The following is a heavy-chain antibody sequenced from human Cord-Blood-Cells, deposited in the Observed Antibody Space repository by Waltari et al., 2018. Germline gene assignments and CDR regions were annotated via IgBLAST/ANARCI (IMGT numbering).Heavy chain of an antibody. Sequence: QTTLKESGPTLVNPTQTLTMTCTFPGFSLSSCGVGVGWMRRPPGMPLDWLALIYWNDDKLYRPSRRMRLAITQDNSNKRVRLTMTTMDTEDTATYYCAHGSTYYYDSSGYYYDYWSQGTRVRVSS. CDR3: AHGSTYYYDSSGYYYDY. J-gene: IGHJ4*02. V-gene: IGHV2-5*01. CDR1: GFSLSSCGVG. CDR2: IYWNDDK. D-gene: IGHD3-22*01.